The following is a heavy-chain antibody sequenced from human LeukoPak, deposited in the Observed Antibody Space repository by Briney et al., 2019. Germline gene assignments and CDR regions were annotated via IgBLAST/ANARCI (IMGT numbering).Heavy chain of an antibody. CDR2: ISTYNDNT. Sequence: GASVKVSCKASGYTFTSYDISWVRQAPGQGLEWMGWISTYNDNTHYAQKLQGRVTMTTDTSTSTVYMELKSLRSDDTAVYYCARIQSRIIAARPGNPAFDYWGRGTLATVSS. CDR1: GYTFTSYD. D-gene: IGHD6-6*01. CDR3: ARIQSRIIAARPGNPAFDY. V-gene: IGHV1-18*01. J-gene: IGHJ4*02.